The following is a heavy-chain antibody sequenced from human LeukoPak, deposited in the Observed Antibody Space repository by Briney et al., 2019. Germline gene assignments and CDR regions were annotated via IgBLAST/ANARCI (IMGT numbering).Heavy chain of an antibody. D-gene: IGHD2-8*01. CDR1: AGSISPNL. V-gene: IGHV4-59*08. Sequence: SETLSLTSAVSAGSISPNLWSWLRQPPGKGLEWIGYVQYSGDTHYNPSLESRVTISVDTSKNQVSLKLISVTAADTAVYYCARHVLRSGTVFDVWGQGTLVTVSS. CDR3: ARHVLRSGTVFDV. CDR2: VQYSGDT. J-gene: IGHJ4*02.